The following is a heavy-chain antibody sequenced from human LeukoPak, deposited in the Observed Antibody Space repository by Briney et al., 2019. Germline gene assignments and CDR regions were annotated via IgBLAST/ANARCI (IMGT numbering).Heavy chain of an antibody. CDR3: VKDRVGGYEGSARGYFDY. V-gene: IGHV3-64D*06. J-gene: IGHJ4*02. CDR2: ISSNGGST. CDR1: GFTFSCYA. Sequence: GGSLRLSCSASGFTFSCYAMHWVRQAPGKGLEYVSAISSNGGSTYYADSVKGRFTISRDNSKNTLYLQMSSLRAEDTAVYYCVKDRVGGYEGSARGYFDYWGQGTLVTVSS. D-gene: IGHD5-12*01.